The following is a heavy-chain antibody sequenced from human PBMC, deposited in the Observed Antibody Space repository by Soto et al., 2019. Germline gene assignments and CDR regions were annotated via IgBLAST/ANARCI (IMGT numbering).Heavy chain of an antibody. J-gene: IGHJ4*02. V-gene: IGHV4-34*01. CDR3: ARRARVYSSSWSPVDY. Sequence: SETLSLTCAVYGGSFSGYYWSWIRQPPGKGLEWIGSIYYSGSTNYNPSLKSRVTISVDTSKNQFSLKLSSVTAADTAVYYCARRARVYSSSWSPVDYWGQGTLVTVSS. CDR1: GGSFSGYY. D-gene: IGHD6-13*01. CDR2: IYYSGST.